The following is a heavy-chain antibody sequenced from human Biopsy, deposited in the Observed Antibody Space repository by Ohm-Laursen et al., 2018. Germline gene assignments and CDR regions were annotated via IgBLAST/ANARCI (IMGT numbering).Heavy chain of an antibody. Sequence: GSLRLSCSASGFTFSSYPINWVRQAPGKGLEWVSSITRDGFYMFYADSVKGRFTISRDYAKNLVSLEMNSLRVEDTAVYYCARGGADFHGTDSWGQGTLVSVSS. D-gene: IGHD3-3*01. V-gene: IGHV3-21*06. CDR2: ITRDGFYM. CDR1: GFTFSSYP. J-gene: IGHJ4*02. CDR3: ARGGADFHGTDS.